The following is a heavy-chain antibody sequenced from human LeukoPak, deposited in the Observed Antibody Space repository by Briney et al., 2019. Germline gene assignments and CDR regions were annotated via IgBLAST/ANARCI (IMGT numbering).Heavy chain of an antibody. V-gene: IGHV3-30*02. J-gene: IGHJ4*02. Sequence: GGSLRLSCAASGFTFSSYGMHWVRQAPGKGLEWVAFIRYDGSNKYYADSVKGRFTISRDNSKNTLYLQMNSLRAEDTAVYYCARAPMVRGVSDYWGQGTLVTVSS. CDR1: GFTFSSYG. D-gene: IGHD3-10*01. CDR2: IRYDGSNK. CDR3: ARAPMVRGVSDY.